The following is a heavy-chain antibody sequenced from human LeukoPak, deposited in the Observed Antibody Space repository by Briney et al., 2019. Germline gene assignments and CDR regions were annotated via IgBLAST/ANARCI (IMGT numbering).Heavy chain of an antibody. J-gene: IGHJ6*04. CDR2: INHSGST. Sequence: SETLSLTCAVYGGSFSGYYCSWIRQPPGKGLEWIGEINHSGSTNYNPSLKSRVTISVDTSKNQFSLKLSSVTAADTAVYYCARGRRYSYGYKYYYYGMDVWGKGTTVTVSS. CDR1: GGSFSGYY. CDR3: ARGRRYSYGYKYYYYGMDV. V-gene: IGHV4-34*01. D-gene: IGHD5-18*01.